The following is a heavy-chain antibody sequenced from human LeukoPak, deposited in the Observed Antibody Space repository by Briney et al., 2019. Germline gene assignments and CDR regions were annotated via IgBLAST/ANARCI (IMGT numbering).Heavy chain of an antibody. CDR3: ERGPGRGYSYGAYFDY. CDR1: GFTFSDYY. Sequence: GGSLRLSCAASGFTFSDYYMSWIRQAPGKGLEWVSYISSSGSTTNYADSVKGRFTISRDNAKNSLYLQMNSLRAEDTAVYYCERGPGRGYSYGAYFDYWGQGTLVTVSS. CDR2: ISSSGSTT. J-gene: IGHJ4*02. V-gene: IGHV3-11*01. D-gene: IGHD5-18*01.